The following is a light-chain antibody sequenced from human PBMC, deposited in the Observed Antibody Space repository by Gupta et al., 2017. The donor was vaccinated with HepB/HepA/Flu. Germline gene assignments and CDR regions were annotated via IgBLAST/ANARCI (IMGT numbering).Light chain of an antibody. V-gene: IGKV1-27*01. CDR3: QKYNSVPFT. CDR1: HSINNF. CDR2: AAS. J-gene: IGKJ3*01. Sequence: DIQMPQSPSSLSASVGDRITITCRASHSINNFVAWYQQKPGKVPKLLIYAASTLQSGVPARFSGSGSGTDFTLTISRLQPEDVATYYCQKYNSVPFTFGPGTKVDIK.